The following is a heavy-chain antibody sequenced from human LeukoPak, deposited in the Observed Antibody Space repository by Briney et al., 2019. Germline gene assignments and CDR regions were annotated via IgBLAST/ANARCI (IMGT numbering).Heavy chain of an antibody. D-gene: IGHD4-11*01. J-gene: IGHJ4*02. CDR2: IKSKSEGGTT. Sequence: GASLRLSCAASGFTFTNAWMTWVRRAPGKGLEWVGRIKSKSEGGTTDCAVSVKGRFTISRDDSKNTLYLQMNSLKIEDTAVYYCTTTYYSNPSRGGYWGQGTLVTVS. CDR1: GFTFTNAW. V-gene: IGHV3-15*01. CDR3: TTTYYSNPSRGGY.